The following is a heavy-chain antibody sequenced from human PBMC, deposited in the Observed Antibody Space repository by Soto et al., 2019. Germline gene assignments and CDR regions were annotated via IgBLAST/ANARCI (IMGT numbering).Heavy chain of an antibody. J-gene: IGHJ4*02. D-gene: IGHD3-16*01. CDR2: ISGSGGST. Sequence: EVQLLESGGGLVQPGGSLRLSCAASGFTFSSYVMSWVRQAPGKGLEWVSAISGSGGSTYYADSVKGRFTSPRDNNKNTLYLQMSLLSSEDTAVYYCAKDIADGCNFGGYYVDYWGQGSLATVSS. CDR1: GFTFSSYV. V-gene: IGHV3-23*01. CDR3: AKDIADGCNFGGYYVDY.